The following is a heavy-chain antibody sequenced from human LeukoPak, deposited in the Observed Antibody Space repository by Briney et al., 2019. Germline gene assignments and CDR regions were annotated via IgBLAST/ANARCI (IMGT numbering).Heavy chain of an antibody. J-gene: IGHJ4*02. V-gene: IGHV4-39*01. D-gene: IGHD3-9*01. Sequence: SETLSLTCTVSGGSISSSSYYWGWIRQPPGKGLEWIGSIYYSGSTYYNPSLKSRVTISVDTSKNQFSLKLSSVTAADTAVYYCARQRYFDWLSPFDYWGQGTLVTVS. CDR3: ARQRYFDWLSPFDY. CDR2: IYYSGST. CDR1: GGSISSSSYY.